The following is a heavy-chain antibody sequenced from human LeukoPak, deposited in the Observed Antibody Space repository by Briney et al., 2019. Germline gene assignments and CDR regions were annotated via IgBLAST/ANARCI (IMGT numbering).Heavy chain of an antibody. J-gene: IGHJ3*02. CDR2: IYYSGST. CDR3: ARDEMRYSGSTDAFDI. CDR1: GGSISSSSYY. Sequence: SETLSLTCTVSGGSISSSSYYWGWIRQPPGKGLEWIGSIYYSGSTYYNPSLKSRVTISVDTSKNQFSLKLSSVTAADTAVYYCARDEMRYSGSTDAFDIWGQGTMVTVSS. V-gene: IGHV4-39*07. D-gene: IGHD1-26*01.